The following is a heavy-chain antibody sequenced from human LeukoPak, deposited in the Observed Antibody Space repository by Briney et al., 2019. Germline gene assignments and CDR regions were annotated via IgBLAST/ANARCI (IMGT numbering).Heavy chain of an antibody. CDR2: ISFDGSNK. Sequence: GRSLRLSCAASGFTFSTYGMYWVRQAPGKGLEWVAVISFDGSNKYYVDSVKGRFTISRDNSKNTLYLQMNSLRTEDTAVYYCVKIDGSGSYYPPDYWGRGTLVSVSS. CDR3: VKIDGSGSYYPPDY. D-gene: IGHD3-10*01. J-gene: IGHJ4*02. CDR1: GFTFSTYG. V-gene: IGHV3-30*18.